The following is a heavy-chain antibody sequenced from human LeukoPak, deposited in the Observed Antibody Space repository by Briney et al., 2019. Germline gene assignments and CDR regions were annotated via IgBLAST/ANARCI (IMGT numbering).Heavy chain of an antibody. CDR3: ARTMVRGVRFSY. J-gene: IGHJ4*02. V-gene: IGHV1-8*01. CDR1: GYTFTSYD. D-gene: IGHD3-10*01. Sequence: ASVKVSCKASGYTFTSYDINWVRQAPGQGLEWMGWMNPNSGNTGYAQKFQGRVTMTRNTSISTAYMELSSLRSEDTAVYYCARTMVRGVRFSYWGQGTLVTVSS. CDR2: MNPNSGNT.